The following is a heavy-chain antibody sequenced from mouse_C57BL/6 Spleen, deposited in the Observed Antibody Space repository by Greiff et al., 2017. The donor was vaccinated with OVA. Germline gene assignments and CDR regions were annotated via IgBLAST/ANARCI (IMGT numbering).Heavy chain of an antibody. V-gene: IGHV6-6*01. CDR3: TRPLIYDGYSGYFDY. CDR1: GFTFSDAW. J-gene: IGHJ2*01. CDR2: IRNKANNHAT. Sequence: EVQLVESGGGLVQPGGSMKLSCAASGFTFSDAWMDWVRQSPEKGLEWVAEIRNKANNHATYYAESVKGRFTISRDDSKSSVYLQMNSLRAEDTGIYYCTRPLIYDGYSGYFDYWGQGTTLTVSS. D-gene: IGHD2-3*01.